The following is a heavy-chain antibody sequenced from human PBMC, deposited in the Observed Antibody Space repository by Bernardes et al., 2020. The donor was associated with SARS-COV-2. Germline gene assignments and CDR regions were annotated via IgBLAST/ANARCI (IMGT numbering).Heavy chain of an antibody. CDR1: GFTFTYYW. CDR3: ARVAVAGWGTWFDP. D-gene: IGHD6-19*01. CDR2: INNDGSSI. V-gene: IGHV3-74*01. J-gene: IGHJ5*02. Sequence: PSCAASGFTFTYYWMHWVRQVPGTGLVWVSGINNDGSSIKYADSVKGRFTISRDNAKKTLYLQMNSLRAEDTAVYYCARVAVAGWGTWFDPWCQGTLVTDSS.